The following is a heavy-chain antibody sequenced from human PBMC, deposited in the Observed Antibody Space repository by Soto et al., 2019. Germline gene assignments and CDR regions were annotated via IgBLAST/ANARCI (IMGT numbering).Heavy chain of an antibody. J-gene: IGHJ6*02. CDR1: GFTFSSYA. D-gene: IGHD1-26*01. CDR2: ISGSGGST. Sequence: GGSLRLPCAASGFTFSSYAMSWVRQAPGKGLEWVSAISGSGGSTYYADSVKGRFTISRDNSKDTRYLQINSLRAEDTAVYYCAKDQPIVGAPLAAGYYYGMDVWGQGTTVTVSS. V-gene: IGHV3-23*01. CDR3: AKDQPIVGAPLAAGYYYGMDV.